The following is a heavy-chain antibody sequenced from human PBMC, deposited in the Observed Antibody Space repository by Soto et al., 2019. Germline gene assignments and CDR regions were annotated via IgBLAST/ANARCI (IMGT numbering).Heavy chain of an antibody. V-gene: IGHV4-59*11. CDR1: GVSIGSHF. CDR2: IYHTVNT. J-gene: IGHJ3*02. Sequence: QVQLQESGPRLVKSSETLSLTCSVSGVSIGSHFWSWIRQAPGKGPELVGYIYHTVNTNYNPALKSRVTISMDTSKNLLSLQLSSVTAADTALYYCARLQYTVVTALDIWGQGTMVTVSS. CDR3: ARLQYTVVTALDI. D-gene: IGHD2-15*01.